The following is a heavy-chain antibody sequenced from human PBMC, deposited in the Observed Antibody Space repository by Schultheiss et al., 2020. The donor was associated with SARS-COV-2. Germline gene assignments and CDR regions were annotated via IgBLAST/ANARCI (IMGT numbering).Heavy chain of an antibody. D-gene: IGHD5-12*01. CDR2: ISSSADTI. J-gene: IGHJ4*02. CDR1: GFTFSSYW. Sequence: GESLKISCAASGFTFSSYWMSWVRQAPGKGLEWISYISSSADTIYYSDSVKGRFTISRDNAKNSLFLQMDSLTAEDTAVYYCARGSGGGYEFDYWGQGTLVTVSS. CDR3: ARGSGGGYEFDY. V-gene: IGHV3-48*01.